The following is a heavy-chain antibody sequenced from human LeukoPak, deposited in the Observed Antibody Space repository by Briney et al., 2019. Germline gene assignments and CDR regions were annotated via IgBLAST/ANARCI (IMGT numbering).Heavy chain of an antibody. CDR2: IWYDGSNK. CDR3: ARAYSSSWYGPHDAFDI. V-gene: IGHV3-33*01. J-gene: IGHJ3*02. Sequence: GRSLRLSCAASGFTFSSYGMHWVRQAPGKGLEWVAVIWYDGSNKYYADSVKGRFTISRDNSKNTLYLQMNSLRAEDTAVYYCARAYSSSWYGPHDAFDIWGQGTMVIVSS. CDR1: GFTFSSYG. D-gene: IGHD6-13*01.